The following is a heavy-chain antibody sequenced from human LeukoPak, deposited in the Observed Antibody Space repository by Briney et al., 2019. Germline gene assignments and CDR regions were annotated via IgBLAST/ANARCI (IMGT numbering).Heavy chain of an antibody. Sequence: SETLSLTCTVSGGSISSYYWSWIRQPPGKGLEWIGYIYYIGSPNYNPSLKSRVTISVDTSKNQFSLKLSSVTAADTAVYYCARVGYYDSSGYYYKNWFDPWGQGTLVTVSS. CDR3: ARVGYYDSSGYYYKNWFDP. D-gene: IGHD3-22*01. J-gene: IGHJ5*02. CDR1: GGSISSYY. CDR2: IYYIGSP. V-gene: IGHV4-59*12.